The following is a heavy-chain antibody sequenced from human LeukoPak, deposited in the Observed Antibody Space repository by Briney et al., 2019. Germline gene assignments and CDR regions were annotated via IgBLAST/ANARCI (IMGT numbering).Heavy chain of an antibody. CDR1: GFTFSSYW. V-gene: IGHV3-7*01. CDR3: ARGGVATIGGENYDY. J-gene: IGHJ4*02. CDR2: IKQDGSEK. Sequence: PGGSLRLSCAASGFTFSSYWMSWVRQAPGKGLEWVANIKQDGSEKYYVDSVKGRFTISRDNSKNSLYLQMNSLRAEDTAVYCCARGGVATIGGENYDYWGQGTLVTVSS. D-gene: IGHD5-12*01.